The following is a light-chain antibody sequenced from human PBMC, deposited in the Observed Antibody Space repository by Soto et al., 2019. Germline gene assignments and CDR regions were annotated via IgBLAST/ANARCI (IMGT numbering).Light chain of an antibody. Sequence: ERVITQSPATLSVSPGERATLSCRASQSVSSNLAWYQQKPGQAPRLLIYGTFTRATGIPDRFSGSGSGTDFSLTISRLEPEDFAVYYCQQYGSSQITFGQGTRLEIK. CDR3: QQYGSSQIT. J-gene: IGKJ5*01. CDR2: GTF. V-gene: IGKV3-20*01. CDR1: QSVSSN.